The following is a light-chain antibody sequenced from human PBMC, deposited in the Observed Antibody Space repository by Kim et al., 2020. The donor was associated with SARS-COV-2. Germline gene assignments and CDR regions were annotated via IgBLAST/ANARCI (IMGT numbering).Light chain of an antibody. CDR1: QGIRSF. J-gene: IGKJ3*01. V-gene: IGKV1-9*01. Sequence: SVLSASVGDRVTITSRARQGIRSFLAWYQQKPGKTPKLLIYAASTLKSGVPSRFSGSGSGTKCTLSISSLQPEDSATYYCQQFRTFGPGTKVDIK. CDR3: QQFRT. CDR2: AAS.